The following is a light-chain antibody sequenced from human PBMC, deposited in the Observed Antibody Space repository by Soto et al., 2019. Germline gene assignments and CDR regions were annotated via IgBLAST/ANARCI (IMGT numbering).Light chain of an antibody. CDR2: WAS. CDR1: QSVLYSSNNKNY. V-gene: IGKV4-1*01. Sequence: DIVMTQSPDSLAVSLGERATINCKSSQSVLYSSNNKNYLAWYQQKPGQPPKLLIYWASTRESGVPDRFSGSGSGTDFTLTISSLQAEDVEVYYCQQYYSTPLTFGGGPKVDI. J-gene: IGKJ4*01. CDR3: QQYYSTPLT.